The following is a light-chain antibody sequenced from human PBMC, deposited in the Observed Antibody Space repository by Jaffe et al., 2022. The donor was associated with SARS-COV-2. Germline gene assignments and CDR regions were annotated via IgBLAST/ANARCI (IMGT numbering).Light chain of an antibody. CDR1: QSIGTW. CDR2: KAS. V-gene: IGKV1-5*03. J-gene: IGKJ1*01. CDR3: QQYSNYPWT. Sequence: DIQMTQSPSTLSASVGDRVTITCRASQSIGTWLAWYQQKPGKAPKLLIYKASSLESGVPSRFSGSGSWTEFTLTISSLQPDDFATYYCQQYSNYPWTFGQGTKVDIK.